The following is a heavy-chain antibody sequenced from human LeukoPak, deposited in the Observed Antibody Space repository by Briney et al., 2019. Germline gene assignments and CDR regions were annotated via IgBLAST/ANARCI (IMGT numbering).Heavy chain of an antibody. CDR1: GYTFTSYD. V-gene: IGHV1-8*03. J-gene: IGHJ6*03. CDR2: MNPNSGNT. Sequence: ASVKVSCKASGYTFTSYDINWVRQATGQGLGWMGWMNPNSGNTGYARKFQGRVTITRNTSISTAYMELSSLRSEDTAVYYCARGVTSYYYYYMDVWGKGTTVTVSS. CDR3: ARGVTSYYYYYMDV. D-gene: IGHD3-3*01.